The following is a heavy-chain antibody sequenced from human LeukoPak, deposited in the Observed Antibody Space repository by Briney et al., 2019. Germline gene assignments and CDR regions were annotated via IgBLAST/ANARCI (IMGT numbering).Heavy chain of an antibody. V-gene: IGHV4-39*01. CDR1: GGSISSSIYF. Sequence: PSETLSLTCTVSGGSISSSIYFWGWIRQPPGKGLEWIGSIHYSGSTYHDPSLKSRVTVSLDTSKNQFSLKLSSVTATDTAVYYCARQLYSSGSYYAPMDVWGKGTTVTVSS. CDR2: IHYSGST. D-gene: IGHD3-10*01. CDR3: ARQLYSSGSYYAPMDV. J-gene: IGHJ6*03.